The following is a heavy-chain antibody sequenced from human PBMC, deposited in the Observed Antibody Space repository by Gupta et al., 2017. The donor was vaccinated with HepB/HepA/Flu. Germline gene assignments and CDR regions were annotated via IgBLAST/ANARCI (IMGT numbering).Heavy chain of an antibody. CDR1: GFTFSSYG. V-gene: IGHV3-30*18. J-gene: IGHJ5*02. D-gene: IGHD2-2*01. CDR3: AKDFVVVPAAPLHWFDP. CDR2: ISYDGSNK. Sequence: QVQLVESGGGVVQPGRSLRLSCAASGFTFSSYGMHWVRQAPGKGLEWVAVISYDGSNKYYADSVKGRFTISRDNSKNTLYLQMNSLRAEDTAVYYCAKDFVVVPAAPLHWFDPWGQGTLVTVSS.